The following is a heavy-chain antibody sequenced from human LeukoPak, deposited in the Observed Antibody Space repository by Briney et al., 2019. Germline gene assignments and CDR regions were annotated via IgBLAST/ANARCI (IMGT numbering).Heavy chain of an antibody. V-gene: IGHV4-39*01. CDR2: IYYSGST. D-gene: IGHD4-17*01. CDR1: GVSNRSSSFY. CDR3: ARAYGARPYYYFDY. J-gene: IGHJ4*02. Sequence: SETLSLTCTVSGVSNRSSSFYWGWIRQPPGKGLEWIGSIYYSGSTYYRPSLKSRVTISVDTSKNQFSLKVTSVTAADTAVYYCARAYGARPYYYFDYWGQGTLVTVSS.